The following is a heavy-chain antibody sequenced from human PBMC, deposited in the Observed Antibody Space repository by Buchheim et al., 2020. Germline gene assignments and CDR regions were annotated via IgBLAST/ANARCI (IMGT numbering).Heavy chain of an antibody. V-gene: IGHV4-34*01. D-gene: IGHD1-26*01. CDR2: INHSGST. J-gene: IGHJ4*02. CDR1: GGSFSGYY. Sequence: VQVQESGPGLVKPSETLSLTCAVYGGSFSGYYWSWIRQPPGKGLEWIGEINHSGSTNYNPSLKSRVTISVDTSKNQFSLKLSSVTAADTAVYYCARVVGATRLYFDYWGQGTL. CDR3: ARVVGATRLYFDY.